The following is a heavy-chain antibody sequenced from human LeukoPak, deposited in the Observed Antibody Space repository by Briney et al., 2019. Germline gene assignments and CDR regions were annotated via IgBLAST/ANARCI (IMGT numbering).Heavy chain of an antibody. D-gene: IGHD6-13*01. CDR3: ARGGAADYFDY. Sequence: PSETLSLTCTVSGGSVSSGSYYWSWIRQPPGKGLEWIVYVSDSGSTNSNPSLKSRVTISVDTSKNQFSLKLSSVTAADTAVYDCARGGAADYFDYWGQGTLVTVSS. CDR2: VSDSGST. J-gene: IGHJ4*02. V-gene: IGHV4-61*01. CDR1: GGSVSSGSYY.